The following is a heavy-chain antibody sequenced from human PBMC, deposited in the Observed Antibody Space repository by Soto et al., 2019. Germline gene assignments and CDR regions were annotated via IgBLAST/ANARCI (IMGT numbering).Heavy chain of an antibody. V-gene: IGHV1-18*01. J-gene: IGHJ4*02. CDR3: ARDRDWAKYYYDSSGYYYFDY. CDR1: GYTFTSYG. D-gene: IGHD3-22*01. CDR2: ISAYNGNT. Sequence: ASVKVSCKASGYTFTSYGISWVRQAPGQGLEWMGWISAYNGNTNYAQKLQGRVTMTTDTSTSTAYMELRSPRSDDTAVYYCARDRDWAKYYYDSSGYYYFDYWGQGTLVTVSS.